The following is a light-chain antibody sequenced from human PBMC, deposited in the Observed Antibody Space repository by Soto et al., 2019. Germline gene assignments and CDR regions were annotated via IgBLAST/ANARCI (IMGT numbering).Light chain of an antibody. CDR1: SSNIGAGYD. CDR3: QSYDSSLSAHVV. V-gene: IGLV1-40*01. J-gene: IGLJ2*01. Sequence: QPVLTQPPSVSGAPGQRVTIPCTGRSSNIGAGYDVHWYQQLPGTAPKLLIYGNSNRPSGVPDRFSGSKSGTSASLAITGLQAEDEADYYCQSYDSSLSAHVVFGGGTKLTVL. CDR2: GNS.